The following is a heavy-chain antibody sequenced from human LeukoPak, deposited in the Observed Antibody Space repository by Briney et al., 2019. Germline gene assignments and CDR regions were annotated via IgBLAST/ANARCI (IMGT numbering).Heavy chain of an antibody. D-gene: IGHD3-16*02. CDR2: INPNSGGT. V-gene: IGHV1-2*02. J-gene: IGHJ4*02. CDR3: ARGPKPYDYVWGSYRF. Sequence: GASVKVSCKASGYTFTGYYMHWVRQGPGQGLEWMGWINPNSGGTNYAQKFQGRVTMTRDTSISTAYMELSRLRSDDTAVYYCARGPKPYDYVWGSYRFWGQGTLVTVSS. CDR1: GYTFTGYY.